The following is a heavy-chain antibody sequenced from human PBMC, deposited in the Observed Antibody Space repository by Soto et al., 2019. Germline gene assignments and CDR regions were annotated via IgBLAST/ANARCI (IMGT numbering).Heavy chain of an antibody. CDR1: RGTFSSYT. CDR2: IIPILGIA. CDR3: ASCTWLQSTSAGYCDS. Sequence: QVQLVQSGAEVKKPGSSVKVSCKASRGTFSSYTISWVRQAPGQGLEWMGRIIPILGIANYGPKFQGRVTITADKSTSTAYLELRSLSSEDTAVYYCASCTWLQSTSAGYCDSWGQGTLVTVSS. D-gene: IGHD5-12*01. J-gene: IGHJ4*02. V-gene: IGHV1-69*02.